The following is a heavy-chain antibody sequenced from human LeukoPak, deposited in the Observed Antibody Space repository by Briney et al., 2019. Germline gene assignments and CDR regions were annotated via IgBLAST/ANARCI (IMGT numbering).Heavy chain of an antibody. J-gene: IGHJ5*02. D-gene: IGHD3-22*01. CDR3: ARCYDSSGYQLPFDP. V-gene: IGHV4-59*01. CDR1: GGSISSCY. CDR2: IYYSGST. Sequence: SETLSLTCTVSGGSISSCYWSWIRQPPGKGLEWIGYIYYSGSTNYNPSLKSRVTISVDTSKNQFSLKLSSVTAADTAVYYCARCYDSSGYQLPFDPWGQGTLVTVSS.